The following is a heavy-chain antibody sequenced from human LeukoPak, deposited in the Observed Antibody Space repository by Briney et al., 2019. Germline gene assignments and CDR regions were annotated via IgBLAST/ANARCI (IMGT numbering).Heavy chain of an antibody. Sequence: GGSLRLPCAASGFTVSSNYMSWVRQAPGKGLEWVSVIYSGGSTYYADSVKGRFTISRDNSKNTLYLQMNSLRAEDTAVYYCARNRLMVYATYYFDYWGQGTLVTVSS. D-gene: IGHD2-8*01. CDR1: GFTVSSNY. J-gene: IGHJ4*02. CDR3: ARNRLMVYATYYFDY. V-gene: IGHV3-66*02. CDR2: IYSGGST.